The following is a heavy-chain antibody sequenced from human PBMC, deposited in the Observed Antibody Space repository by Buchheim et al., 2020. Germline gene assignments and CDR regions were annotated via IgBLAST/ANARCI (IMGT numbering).Heavy chain of an antibody. CDR2: VNPSGGGI. Sequence: QVQLVQSGAEVKKPGASVKVSCKASGYTFSNYYIHWVRQVPGQGLEWMGIVNPSGGGISYPQKFQGRVTMTRDTSTSTVYMELSSLRSEDTAVYYCARGGGDIVVVPASIHVHYLDVWGKGTT. CDR3: ARGGGDIVVVPASIHVHYLDV. CDR1: GYTFSNYY. V-gene: IGHV1-46*01. D-gene: IGHD2-2*02. J-gene: IGHJ6*03.